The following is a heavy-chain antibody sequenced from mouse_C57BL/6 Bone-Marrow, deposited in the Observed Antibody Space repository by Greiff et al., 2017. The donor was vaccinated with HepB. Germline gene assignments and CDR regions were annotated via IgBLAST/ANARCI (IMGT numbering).Heavy chain of an antibody. Sequence: VQLQQSGAELVKPGASVKLSCKASGYTFTSYWMHWVKQRPGQGLEWIGMIHPNSGSTNYNEKFKSKATLTVDKSSSTAYMQLSSLTSEDSAVYYCARYYYSNYEYFDYWGQGTTLTVSS. D-gene: IGHD2-5*01. CDR1: GYTFTSYW. V-gene: IGHV1-64*01. J-gene: IGHJ2*01. CDR2: IHPNSGST. CDR3: ARYYYSNYEYFDY.